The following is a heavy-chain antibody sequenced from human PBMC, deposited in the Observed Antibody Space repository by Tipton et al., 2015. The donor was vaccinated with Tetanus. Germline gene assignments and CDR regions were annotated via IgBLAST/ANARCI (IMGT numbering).Heavy chain of an antibody. D-gene: IGHD6-13*01. Sequence: QSGPEVKKPGASVKVSCKAFAYALTSYDLNWVRHAAGQGLEWLGYMNPNTGHAAYAQKFQGRITMTSNVPITTAYLELRNLRSDDTAVYFCARGNRGSSWYFWGQGTLVAVSS. V-gene: IGHV1-8*01. J-gene: IGHJ4*02. CDR3: ARGNRGSSWYF. CDR1: AYALTSYD. CDR2: MNPNTGHA.